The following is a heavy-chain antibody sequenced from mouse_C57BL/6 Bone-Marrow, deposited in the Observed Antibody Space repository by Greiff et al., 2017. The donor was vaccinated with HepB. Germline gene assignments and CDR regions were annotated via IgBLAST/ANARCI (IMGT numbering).Heavy chain of an antibody. J-gene: IGHJ1*03. D-gene: IGHD1-1*01. CDR1: GFNIKDDY. Sequence: VQLQQSGAELVRPGASVKLSCTASGFNIKDDYMHWVKQRPEQGLEWIGWIDPENGDTEYASKFQGKATIPADTSSNTAYLQLSSLTSEDTAVYYCTSNPLYYYGSSYWYFDVWGTGTTVTVSS. V-gene: IGHV14-4*01. CDR2: IDPENGDT. CDR3: TSNPLYYYGSSYWYFDV.